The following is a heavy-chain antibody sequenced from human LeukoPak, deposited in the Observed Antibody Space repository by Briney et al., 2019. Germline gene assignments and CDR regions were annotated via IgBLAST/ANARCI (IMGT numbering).Heavy chain of an antibody. J-gene: IGHJ6*03. D-gene: IGHD1-20*01. CDR2: IKQDGSEN. Sequence: GGSLRLSCVASRFTFSAYWMSWVRQAPGKGLEWVANIKQDGSENYYVDSVKGRFTISRDNAKSSLYLQMNGLSVEDTAVYFCARLATVTVGYYYYYYYMDVWGKGTTVTVSS. CDR3: ARLATVTVGYYYYYYYMDV. CDR1: RFTFSAYW. V-gene: IGHV3-7*01.